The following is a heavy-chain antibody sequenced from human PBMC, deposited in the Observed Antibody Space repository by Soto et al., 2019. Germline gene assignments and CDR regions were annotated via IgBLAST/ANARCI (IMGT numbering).Heavy chain of an antibody. D-gene: IGHD3-3*01. CDR3: ARDTIFGVVTRGGGFDP. Sequence: GGSLRLSCAASGFTFSSYAMSWSRQAPGKGLEWVSYISSSGITIYYADSVKGRFTISRDNAKNSLYLQMNSLRAEDTAVYYCARDTIFGVVTRGGGFDPWGQGTLVTVSS. J-gene: IGHJ5*02. CDR1: GFTFSSYA. V-gene: IGHV3-11*01. CDR2: ISSSGITI.